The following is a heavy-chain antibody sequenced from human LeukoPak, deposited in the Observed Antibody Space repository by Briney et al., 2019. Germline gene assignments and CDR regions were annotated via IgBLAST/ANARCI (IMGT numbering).Heavy chain of an antibody. CDR3: AIRAREQRDSPRGNWLDP. CDR2: IYGGNT. V-gene: IGHV4-4*07. D-gene: IGHD1/OR15-1a*01. Sequence: PSETLSLTCTVSGGSISSYSWNWIRQPPGNGLEWNGRIYGGNTNYNPSLISRVTISFDTSKNHLSLNLRSVTAADTAVYYCAIRAREQRDSPRGNWLDPWGQGTLVTVSS. CDR1: GGSISSYS. J-gene: IGHJ5*02.